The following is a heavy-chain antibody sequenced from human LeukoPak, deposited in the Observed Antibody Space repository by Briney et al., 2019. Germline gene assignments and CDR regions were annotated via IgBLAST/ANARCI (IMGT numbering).Heavy chain of an antibody. J-gene: IGHJ2*01. Sequence: GGSLRLSCAASGFTFSSYGMTWVRHAPGKGLEWVSTIRGSGGTTFYADSVKGRFSISRDNSKKTLYLQMNSLRAEDTAVYYCAKDQGSTGYYNWYLDLWGRGTLVTVSS. CDR3: AKDQGSTGYYNWYLDL. CDR1: GFTFSSYG. V-gene: IGHV3-23*01. D-gene: IGHD3-9*01. CDR2: IRGSGGTT.